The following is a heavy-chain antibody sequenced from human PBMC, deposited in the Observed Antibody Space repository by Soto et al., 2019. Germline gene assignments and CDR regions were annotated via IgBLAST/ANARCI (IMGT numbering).Heavy chain of an antibody. CDR3: ARVGSTSKNRANWFDP. V-gene: IGHV1-18*01. CDR1: GYTFTSYG. CDR2: ISAYNGNT. J-gene: IGHJ5*02. D-gene: IGHD2-2*01. Sequence: ASVKVSCKASGYTFTSYGISWVRQAPGQGLEWMGWISAYNGNTNYAQKLQGRVTMTTDTSTSTAYMELRSLRSDDTAVYYCARVGSTSKNRANWFDPWGQGTLVTVSS.